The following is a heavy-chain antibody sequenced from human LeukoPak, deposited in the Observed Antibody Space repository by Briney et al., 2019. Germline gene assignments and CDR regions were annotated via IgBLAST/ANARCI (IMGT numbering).Heavy chain of an antibody. J-gene: IGHJ4*02. CDR3: ARGYSYGYWFLYYFDY. Sequence: PSETLSLTCAVYGGSFSGYYWSWIRQPPGKGLEWIGEINHSGSTNYNPSLKSRVTISVDTSKNQFSLKLSSVTAADTAVYYCARGYSYGYWFLYYFDYWGQGTLVTVSS. CDR1: GGSFSGYY. D-gene: IGHD5-18*01. CDR2: INHSGST. V-gene: IGHV4-34*01.